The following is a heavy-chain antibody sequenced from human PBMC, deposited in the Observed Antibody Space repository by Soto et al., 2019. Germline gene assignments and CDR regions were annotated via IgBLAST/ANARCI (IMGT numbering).Heavy chain of an antibody. J-gene: IGHJ4*02. CDR3: ARDDKDEYGADRGGFGC. Sequence: DLEESGGGVVQPGTSLRLSCAASGFSFSIFGMHWVRQAPGKGLEWVAGIWYDGSNKYYADSVKGRFSISRDNSKNTLYLQMNSLRAEDTAVYYCARDDKDEYGADRGGFGCWGQGTLVTVSS. CDR2: IWYDGSNK. V-gene: IGHV3-33*01. CDR1: GFSFSIFG. D-gene: IGHD2-8*01.